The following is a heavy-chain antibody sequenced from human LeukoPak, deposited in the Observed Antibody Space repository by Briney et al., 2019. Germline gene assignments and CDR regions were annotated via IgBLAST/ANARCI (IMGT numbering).Heavy chain of an antibody. CDR3: AREYDDGRAYNQGAIDF. Sequence: ASVKVSCKASGYTFTDYYIHWVRQAPGQGLEWLGWINPNSGGTNYAQKFQGRVTMTRDTSISTAYMELSRLRSDDTAVYYCAREYDDGRAYNQGAIDFWGQGTLVTVSS. V-gene: IGHV1-2*02. CDR1: GYTFTDYY. J-gene: IGHJ4*02. CDR2: INPNSGGT. D-gene: IGHD1-14*01.